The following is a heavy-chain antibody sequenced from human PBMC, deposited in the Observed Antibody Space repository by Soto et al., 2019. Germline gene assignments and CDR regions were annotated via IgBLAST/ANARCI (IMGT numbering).Heavy chain of an antibody. V-gene: IGHV3-15*01. CDR2: IKSKTDGGTT. CDR3: TTDRHLGVVTDY. Sequence: GGSLRLSCAASGFTFSNAWMSWVRQAPGKGLEWVGRIKSKTDGGTTDYAAPVKGRFTISRDDSKNTLYLQMNSLKTEDIAVYYCTTDRHLGVVTDYWGQGTLVTVSS. D-gene: IGHD2-21*01. J-gene: IGHJ4*02. CDR1: GFTFSNAW.